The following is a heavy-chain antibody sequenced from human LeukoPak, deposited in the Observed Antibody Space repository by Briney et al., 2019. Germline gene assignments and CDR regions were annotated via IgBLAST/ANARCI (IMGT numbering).Heavy chain of an antibody. CDR1: GFTFSSYA. J-gene: IGHJ5*02. D-gene: IGHD6-6*01. Sequence: PGGSLRLSFAASGFTFSSYAMNWVRQAPGKGLEWVSAISSSGSSTYYADSVKGRFTISRDNSKNTLYLQMNSLRAEDTAVYYCAKDRGQLVPKYNWFDPWGQGTLVTVSS. CDR3: AKDRGQLVPKYNWFDP. CDR2: ISSSGSST. V-gene: IGHV3-23*01.